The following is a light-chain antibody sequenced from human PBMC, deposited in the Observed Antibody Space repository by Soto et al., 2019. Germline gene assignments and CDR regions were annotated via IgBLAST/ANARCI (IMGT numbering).Light chain of an antibody. V-gene: IGLV2-23*02. CDR2: EVS. CDR3: CSYAGSSSAYV. Sequence: QSALTQPASVSGSPGQSITISCTGTSSDVGSYNVVSWYQQHPGKAPKLLIYEVSKRPSGVFDRFSGSKSGNTASLTISGLQAEDEADYHCCSYAGSSSAYVFGTGTKLTVL. J-gene: IGLJ1*01. CDR1: SSDVGSYNV.